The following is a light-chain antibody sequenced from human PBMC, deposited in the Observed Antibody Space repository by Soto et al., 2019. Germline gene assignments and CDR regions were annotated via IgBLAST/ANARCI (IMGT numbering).Light chain of an antibody. J-gene: IGKJ1*01. CDR3: MQGTHWPWT. CDR2: EVS. CDR1: QSLIHSDGSTY. V-gene: IGKV2-30*02. Sequence: DVVMTQSPLSLPVTLGQPASISCRSSQSLIHSDGSTYLSWFQQRPGQSPRRLIYEVSDRDSGVPDRCSGSGSGTDFTLKMSRVEAEDVGVYYCMQGTHWPWTFGQGTEVEIK.